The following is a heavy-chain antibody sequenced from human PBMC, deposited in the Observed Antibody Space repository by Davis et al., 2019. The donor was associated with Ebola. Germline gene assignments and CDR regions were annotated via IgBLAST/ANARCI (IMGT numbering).Heavy chain of an antibody. CDR2: ISGSGGST. V-gene: IGHV3-23*01. CDR3: ARDPDTAMASDAFDI. CDR1: VITFSSYA. Sequence: GESLKISCTDSVITFSSYAMTWVRQAPGKGLEWVSAISGSGGSTYYADSVKGRFTIFRDNSKKTLYLQMNSLRDEDTAVYYCARDPDTAMASDAFDIWGQGTMVTVSS. D-gene: IGHD5-18*01. J-gene: IGHJ3*02.